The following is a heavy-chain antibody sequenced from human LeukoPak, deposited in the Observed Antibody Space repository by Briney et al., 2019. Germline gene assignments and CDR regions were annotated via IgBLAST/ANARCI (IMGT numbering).Heavy chain of an antibody. J-gene: IGHJ4*02. CDR2: IIPIFGTA. CDR3: ARGGRDGYNEFDY. CDR1: GGTFSSYA. Sequence: SEKVSCKASGGTFSSYAISWVRQAPGQGLEWMGGIIPIFGTANYAQKFQGRVTITAEESTSTAYMELSSLRSEDTAVYYCARGGRDGYNEFDYWGQGTLVTVSS. V-gene: IGHV1-69*13. D-gene: IGHD5-24*01.